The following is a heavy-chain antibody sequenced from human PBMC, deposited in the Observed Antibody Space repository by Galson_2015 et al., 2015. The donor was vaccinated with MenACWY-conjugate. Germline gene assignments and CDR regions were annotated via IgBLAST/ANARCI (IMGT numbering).Heavy chain of an antibody. CDR2: ISSSGTTI. J-gene: IGHJ4*02. CDR1: AFTFSSFE. CDR3: ARLAVPGLN. V-gene: IGHV3-48*03. D-gene: IGHD6-19*01. Sequence: SLRLSCAASAFTFSSFEMNWVRQAPGKGLEWVPYISSSGTTIYYSDSVKGRFTISRDNAKNSLYLQMNSLRAEDTAVYYCARLAVPGLNWGQGTLVTVSS.